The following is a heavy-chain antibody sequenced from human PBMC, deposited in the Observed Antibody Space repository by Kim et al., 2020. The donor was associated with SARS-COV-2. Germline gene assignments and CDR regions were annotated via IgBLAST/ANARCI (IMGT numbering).Heavy chain of an antibody. Sequence: GGSLRLSCAASGFTFSSYSMNWVRQAPGKGLEWVSSISSSSSYIYYADSVKGRFTISRDNAKNSLYLQMNSLRAEDTAVYYCARDGTGGHSSSWYKKSRDYYGMDVWGQGTTVTVSS. CDR3: ARDGTGGHSSSWYKKSRDYYGMDV. J-gene: IGHJ6*02. D-gene: IGHD6-13*01. CDR2: ISSSSSYI. V-gene: IGHV3-21*01. CDR1: GFTFSSYS.